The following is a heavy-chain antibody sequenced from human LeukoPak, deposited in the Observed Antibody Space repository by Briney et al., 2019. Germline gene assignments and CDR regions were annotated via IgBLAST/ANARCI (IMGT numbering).Heavy chain of an antibody. V-gene: IGHV3-23*01. D-gene: IGHD2-21*02. Sequence: PGGSLRLSCAASGFTFSNYAVSWVRQAPGKGLEWVSAISAGGDDTYYADSVKGRFTISRDNSKNTLFLQMNSLRAEDTAVYYCVHCGGDCYPCCGMDGWGQGTTVTVSS. CDR1: GFTFSNYA. CDR2: ISAGGDDT. J-gene: IGHJ6*02. CDR3: VHCGGDCYPCCGMDG.